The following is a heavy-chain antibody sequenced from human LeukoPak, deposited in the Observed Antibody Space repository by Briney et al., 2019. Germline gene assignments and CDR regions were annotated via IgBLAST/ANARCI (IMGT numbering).Heavy chain of an antibody. CDR3: AREPIIVGATSYPWYYFDY. V-gene: IGHV1-2*02. D-gene: IGHD1-26*01. J-gene: IGHJ4*02. CDR2: INPNSGGT. Sequence: GASVKVSCKASGFTFTGYYMHWVRQAPGQGLEWMGWINPNSGGTNYAQKFQGRVTMTRDTSITTAYMELTSLRSDDTAVYYCAREPIIVGATSYPWYYFDYWGQGTLVTVSS. CDR1: GFTFTGYY.